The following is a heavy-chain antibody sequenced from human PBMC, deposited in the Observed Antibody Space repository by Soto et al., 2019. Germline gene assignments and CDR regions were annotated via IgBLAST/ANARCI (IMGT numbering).Heavy chain of an antibody. CDR3: ARGAAQINYGVDV. Sequence: QVQLVQSGAEVKKPGASVKVSCKASGYTFTTYTINWVRQAPGQGLEWMGWISTYSGYTNYAQNLQGRVTMTTDTSTRTAYMELRSLKSDDTAVYYCARGAAQINYGVDVWGQGTTVTVSS. CDR1: GYTFTTYT. J-gene: IGHJ6*02. V-gene: IGHV1-18*01. D-gene: IGHD6-6*01. CDR2: ISTYSGYT.